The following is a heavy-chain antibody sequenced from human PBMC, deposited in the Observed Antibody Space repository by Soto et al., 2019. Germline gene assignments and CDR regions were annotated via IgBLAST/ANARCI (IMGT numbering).Heavy chain of an antibody. Sequence: ASVKVSGKASGYPFTGYYMHWGRQAPGQGLEWMGWINPNSGDTNYAQKFQGRVTMTRDMSISSAYMELSRLRSDDTAAYYCARVSMITVVTNDYYGMDVWGQGTSVTV. J-gene: IGHJ6*02. V-gene: IGHV1-2*02. D-gene: IGHD3-22*01. CDR3: ARVSMITVVTNDYYGMDV. CDR1: GYPFTGYY. CDR2: INPNSGDT.